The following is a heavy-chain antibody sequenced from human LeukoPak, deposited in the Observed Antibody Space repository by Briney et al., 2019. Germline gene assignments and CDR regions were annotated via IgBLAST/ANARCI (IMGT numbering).Heavy chain of an antibody. CDR2: IFHSGST. Sequence: SETLSLTCAVYGGSFSGYYWSWIRQPPGKGLEWIGYIFHSGSTNYNPSLRGRVTISVDTSKNQFSLKLSSVTAADTAVYYCARDSPYVWGSYRPFDYWGQGTLVTVSS. CDR1: GGSFSGYY. J-gene: IGHJ4*02. V-gene: IGHV4-59*01. CDR3: ARDSPYVWGSYRPFDY. D-gene: IGHD3-16*02.